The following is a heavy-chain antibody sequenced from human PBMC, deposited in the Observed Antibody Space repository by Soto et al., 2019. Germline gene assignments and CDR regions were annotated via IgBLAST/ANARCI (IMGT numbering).Heavy chain of an antibody. CDR3: ARGQEGVVATH. J-gene: IGHJ4*02. V-gene: IGHV4-34*01. CDR2: VKDGGHT. D-gene: IGHD5-12*01. CDR1: GGSLSGYY. Sequence: QVQLQQWGAGLLKPSETLSLNCAVTGGSLSGYYWSWIRQPPGKGLEWIGEVKDGGHTNYSPSLRGRVTISAATSNNQFSLRLNSVTAADTGVSYCARGQEGVVATHWDQGSLVTVSS.